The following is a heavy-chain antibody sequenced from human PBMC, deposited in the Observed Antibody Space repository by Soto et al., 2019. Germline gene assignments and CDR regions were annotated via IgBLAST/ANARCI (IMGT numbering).Heavy chain of an antibody. Sequence: EVQLVESGGGLVKPGGSLTLSCGASGFAFRSYNKNWVRQVPWKGLEWVASISSGSSNIYYADSVKGRFTISRDNAKNSLYLQMDSLRAEDSAVYYCASTTVVAATFDFWGQGTLVTVSS. CDR2: ISSGSSNI. D-gene: IGHD2-15*01. CDR1: GFAFRSYN. V-gene: IGHV3-21*01. J-gene: IGHJ4*02. CDR3: ASTTVVAATFDF.